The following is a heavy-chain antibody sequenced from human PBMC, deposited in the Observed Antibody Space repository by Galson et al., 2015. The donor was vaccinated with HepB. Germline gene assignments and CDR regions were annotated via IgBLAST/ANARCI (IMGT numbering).Heavy chain of an antibody. CDR3: ARGSAAGTWFDS. CDR2: ISHSSSFI. Sequence: SLRLSCAGSGFTFSSYSMNWVRQTPGKGLEWVSSISHSSSFIYHADSLKSRFSISRDNAKKSVYLQMNSLGVEDTAVYYCARGSAAGTWFDSWGQGILVTVSS. CDR1: GFTFSSYS. V-gene: IGHV3-21*01. D-gene: IGHD6-25*01. J-gene: IGHJ5*01.